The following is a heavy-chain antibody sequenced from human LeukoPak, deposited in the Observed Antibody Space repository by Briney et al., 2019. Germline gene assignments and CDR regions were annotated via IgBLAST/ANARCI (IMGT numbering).Heavy chain of an antibody. CDR2: ISGDGGDT. CDR1: GFTFSSYA. D-gene: IGHD5-12*01. Sequence: PGGSLRLSCAASGFTFSSYAMNWVRQAPGKGLEWVSTISGDGGDTHYADSVRGRFTISRDNSKNTLYLQMNSLRVEDTAIYFCAKYATGYAPNFDYWGQGTLVTVSS. V-gene: IGHV3-23*01. CDR3: AKYATGYAPNFDY. J-gene: IGHJ4*02.